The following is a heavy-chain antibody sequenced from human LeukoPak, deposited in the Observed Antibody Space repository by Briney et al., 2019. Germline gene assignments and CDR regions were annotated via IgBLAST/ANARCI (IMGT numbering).Heavy chain of an antibody. CDR2: ISGSGGST. J-gene: IGHJ5*02. V-gene: IGHV3-23*01. Sequence: GGSLRFSCAASGFTFSSYAMGWVRQAPGKGLEWVSAISGSGGSTYYADSVKGRFTISRDNSKNTLYLKMNSPGAEDTAVYDCAKGGYGYGGGRLNWFDPWGQGTLVTVSS. CDR3: AKGGYGYGGGRLNWFDP. D-gene: IGHD5-18*01. CDR1: GFTFSSYA.